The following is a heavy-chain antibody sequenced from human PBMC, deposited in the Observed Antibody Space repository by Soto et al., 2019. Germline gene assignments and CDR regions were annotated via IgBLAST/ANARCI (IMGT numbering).Heavy chain of an antibody. Sequence: EVQLVESGGGLVQPGGSLRLSFAASGFSFSSYWMTWVRQAPGKGLEWVANIKQDGSEKHYVDSVKGRFTISRDNAKNSLYLQMNSLRAEDTAVYYCVRDTSPRRADYWGQGTLVTVSS. CDR3: VRDTSPRRADY. J-gene: IGHJ4*02. CDR1: GFSFSSYW. CDR2: IKQDGSEK. D-gene: IGHD2-2*01. V-gene: IGHV3-7*01.